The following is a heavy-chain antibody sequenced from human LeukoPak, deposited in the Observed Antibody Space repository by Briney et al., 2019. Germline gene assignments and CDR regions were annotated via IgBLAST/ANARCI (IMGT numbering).Heavy chain of an antibody. V-gene: IGHV3-30*04. CDR1: GFTFSSYA. CDR2: ISYDGSNK. J-gene: IGHJ4*02. Sequence: GGSLSLSCAASGFTFSSYAMHWVRQAPGKGLEWVAVISYDGSNKYYADSVKGRFTISRDNSKNTLYLQMNSLRAEDTAVYYCARDYDSGTYYINYWGQGTLVTVSS. CDR3: ARDYDSGTYYINY. D-gene: IGHD3-10*01.